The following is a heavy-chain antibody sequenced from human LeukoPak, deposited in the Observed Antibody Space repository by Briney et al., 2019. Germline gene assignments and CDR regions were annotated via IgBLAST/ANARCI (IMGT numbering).Heavy chain of an antibody. CDR2: ISAYNGNT. Sequence: FXXXGISWVGQAPGQGLEWMGWISAYNGNTNYAQKFQGRVTMTRNTSISTAYMELSSLRSEDTAVYYCARYPYYGMDVWGQGTTVTVSS. CDR3: ARYPYYGMDV. J-gene: IGHJ6*02. CDR1: FXXXG. V-gene: IGHV1-18*01.